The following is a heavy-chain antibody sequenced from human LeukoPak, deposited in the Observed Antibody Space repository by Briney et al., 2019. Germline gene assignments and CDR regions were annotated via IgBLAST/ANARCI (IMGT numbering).Heavy chain of an antibody. J-gene: IGHJ6*02. CDR3: ARGGTHYYDSSGYELLGYYGMDV. V-gene: IGHV1-18*01. D-gene: IGHD3-22*01. Sequence: GASVKVSCKASGYTFTSYGISWVRQAPGQGLEWMGWISAYNGNTNYAQKPQGRVTMTTDTSTSTAYMELRSLRSDDTAVYYCARGGTHYYDSSGYELLGYYGMDVWGQGTTVTVSS. CDR1: GYTFTSYG. CDR2: ISAYNGNT.